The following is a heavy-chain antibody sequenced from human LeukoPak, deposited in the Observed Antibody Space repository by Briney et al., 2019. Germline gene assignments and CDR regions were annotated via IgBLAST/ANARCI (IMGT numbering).Heavy chain of an antibody. CDR3: TRVNLRGSQYNWFDP. CDR2: ITPIINSA. D-gene: IGHD1-26*01. J-gene: IGHJ5*02. V-gene: IGHV1-69*08. Sequence: ASVKVSCKTSGGTFRSHIFSWVRQAPGQGLEWMGRITPIINSAKYAQEFRDRLTITADTSTGTAYMELSSLTPEDTALYYCTRVNLRGSQYNWFDPWGQGTLVIVSS. CDR1: GGTFRSHI.